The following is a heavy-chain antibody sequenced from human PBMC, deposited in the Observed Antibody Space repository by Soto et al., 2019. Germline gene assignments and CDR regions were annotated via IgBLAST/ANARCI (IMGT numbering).Heavy chain of an antibody. CDR2: IDPSDSYT. CDR3: ARHGGVTSSRFDP. CDR1: GYSFTSYW. Sequence: PGESLKISCKGSGYSFTSYWISWVRQMPGKGLEWMGRIDPSDSYTNYSPSFQGHVTISADKSISTAYLQWSSLKASDTAMYYCARHGGVTSSRFDPWGQGALVTVSS. J-gene: IGHJ5*02. V-gene: IGHV5-10-1*01. D-gene: IGHD4-4*01.